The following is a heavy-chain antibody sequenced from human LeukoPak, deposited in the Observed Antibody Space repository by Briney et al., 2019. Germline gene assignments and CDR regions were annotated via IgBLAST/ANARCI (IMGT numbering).Heavy chain of an antibody. D-gene: IGHD6-19*01. CDR1: GFTFSSYA. Sequence: GGSLRLSCAASGFTFSSYAMSWVRQAPGKGLEWVSAISGSGGNTYYADSVKGRFTISRDNSKNTLYLQMNSLRAEDTAVYYCAKDLVASSGWYRGDYWGQGTLVTVSS. CDR2: ISGSGGNT. V-gene: IGHV3-23*01. CDR3: AKDLVASSGWYRGDY. J-gene: IGHJ4*02.